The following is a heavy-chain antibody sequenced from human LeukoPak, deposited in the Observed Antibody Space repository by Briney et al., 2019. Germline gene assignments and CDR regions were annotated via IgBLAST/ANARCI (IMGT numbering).Heavy chain of an antibody. CDR3: ASSSGRGAFDI. CDR1: GGSFSGYY. J-gene: IGHJ3*02. V-gene: IGHV4-34*01. CDR2: INHSGST. Sequence: SETLSLTCAVYGGSFSGYYWSWLRQPPGKGLEWIGEINHSGSTNYNPSLKSRVTISVDTSKNQFSLKLSSVTAADTAVYYCASSSGRGAFDIWGQGTMVTVSS. D-gene: IGHD6-19*01.